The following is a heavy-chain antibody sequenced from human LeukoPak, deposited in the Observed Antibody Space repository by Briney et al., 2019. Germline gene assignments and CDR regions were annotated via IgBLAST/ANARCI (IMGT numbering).Heavy chain of an antibody. V-gene: IGHV1-18*01. CDR1: GYTFTSYG. Sequence: GASVKVSCKASGYTFTSYGISWVRQAPGQGLEGMGWISAYNGNTNYAQKLQGRVTMTTDTSTSTAYMELRSLRSDDTAVYYCARVDVVVPAAMQGFDYWGQGTLVTVSS. D-gene: IGHD2-2*01. CDR3: ARVDVVVPAAMQGFDY. CDR2: ISAYNGNT. J-gene: IGHJ4*02.